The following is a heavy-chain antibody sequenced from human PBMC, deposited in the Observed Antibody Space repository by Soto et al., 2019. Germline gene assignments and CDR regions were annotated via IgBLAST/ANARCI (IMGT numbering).Heavy chain of an antibody. V-gene: IGHV3-23*01. D-gene: IGHD6-19*01. CDR1: GFTFSSYA. J-gene: IGHJ4*02. Sequence: EVQLLESGGGLVQPGGSLRLSCAASGFTFSSYAMTWVRQAPGKGLEWVSLILGGSGKTYYADSVKGRFTISRDNSKYTLYLQMNSLRAEDSPVYYCVKGGPIGVSGDDYWGQGTLVTVSS. CDR3: VKGGPIGVSGDDY. CDR2: ILGGSGKT.